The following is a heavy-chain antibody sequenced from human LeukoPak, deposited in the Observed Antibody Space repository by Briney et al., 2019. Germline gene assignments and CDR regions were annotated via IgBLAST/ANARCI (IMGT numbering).Heavy chain of an antibody. J-gene: IGHJ6*03. V-gene: IGHV3-53*01. CDR3: ALGYCSSTSCHDYYYYMDV. D-gene: IGHD2-2*01. CDR2: IYSGGST. Sequence: GGSLRLSCAASGFTVSSNYMSWVRQAPGTGLEWGSVIYSGGSTYYADSVKGRFTISRDNSKNTLYLQMNSLRAEDTAVYYCALGYCSSTSCHDYYYYMDVWGKGTTVTVSS. CDR1: GFTVSSNY.